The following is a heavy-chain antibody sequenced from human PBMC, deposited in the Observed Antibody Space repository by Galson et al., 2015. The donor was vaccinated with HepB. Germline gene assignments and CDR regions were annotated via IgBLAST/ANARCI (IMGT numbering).Heavy chain of an antibody. V-gene: IGHV3-74*01. J-gene: IGHJ4*02. CDR3: AREGGGYYTDFDY. Sequence: SLRLSCAASGFSFSSYWMHWVRQAPGKGLVWVSRIDSDGRGASYADSVKGRFTISRDSAMNTLYLQMNSLRADDTAVYFCAREGGGYYTDFDYWGQGTLVTASS. CDR1: GFSFSSYW. CDR2: IDSDGRGA. D-gene: IGHD3-3*01.